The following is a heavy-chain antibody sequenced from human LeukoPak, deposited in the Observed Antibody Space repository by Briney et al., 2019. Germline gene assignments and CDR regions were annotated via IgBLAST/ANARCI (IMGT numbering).Heavy chain of an antibody. J-gene: IGHJ3*02. V-gene: IGHV3-48*03. Sequence: GSLRLSCAASGFTFSSYQMTWVRQAPGKGLQWVSYITSTGTTIHYADSVKGRFTISGDNANNSLFLQMNSLRAEDTAVYYCARIYSSGRGNDALDIWGQGTMVSVSS. CDR2: ITSTGTTI. CDR1: GFTFSSYQ. CDR3: ARIYSSGRGNDALDI. D-gene: IGHD6-19*01.